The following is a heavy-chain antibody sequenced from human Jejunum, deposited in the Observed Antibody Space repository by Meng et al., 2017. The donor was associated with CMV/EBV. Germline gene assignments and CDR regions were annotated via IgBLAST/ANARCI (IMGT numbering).Heavy chain of an antibody. D-gene: IGHD2-2*01. CDR3: ARAWGTSQLLSSLDS. CDR1: YPFTGNH. Sequence: YPFTGNHLPWVRQAPGHGPEWMGWINPDRGGTNYAQKFQGRVTMTRDTSIRTVYMEVTTLRSDDTAVYYCARAWGTSQLLSSLDSWGQGTLVTVSS. V-gene: IGHV1-2*02. CDR2: INPDRGGT. J-gene: IGHJ4*02.